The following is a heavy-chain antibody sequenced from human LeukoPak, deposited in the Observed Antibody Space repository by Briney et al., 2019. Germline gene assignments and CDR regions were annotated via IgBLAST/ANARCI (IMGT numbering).Heavy chain of an antibody. CDR1: GYSFTGYY. Sequence: ASVKVSCKASGYSFTGYYMHGVRQAPGQGLEWMGWINPNSGGTNYAQKFQGRVTMTRATSISTAYMELSRPRSDDTAVYYCARDSTSQDSLASDYWGQGTLVTVSS. J-gene: IGHJ4*02. CDR2: INPNSGGT. CDR3: ARDSTSQDSLASDY. D-gene: IGHD2-2*01. V-gene: IGHV1-2*02.